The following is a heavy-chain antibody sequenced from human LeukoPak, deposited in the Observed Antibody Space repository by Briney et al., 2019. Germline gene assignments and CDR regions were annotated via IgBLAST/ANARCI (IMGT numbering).Heavy chain of an antibody. CDR3: ARARSSSWCFDY. D-gene: IGHD6-13*01. Sequence: GGSLKLSCAASGFTFSDYYMSWIRQAPGKGLEWVSYISSSGSTIYYADSVKGRFTISRDNAKNSLYLQMNSLRAEDTAVYYCARARSSSWCFDYWGQGTLVTVSS. J-gene: IGHJ4*02. V-gene: IGHV3-11*01. CDR1: GFTFSDYY. CDR2: ISSSGSTI.